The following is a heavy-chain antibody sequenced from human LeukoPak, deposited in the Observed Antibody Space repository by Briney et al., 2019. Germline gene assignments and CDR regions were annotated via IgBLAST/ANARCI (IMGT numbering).Heavy chain of an antibody. CDR2: INPNSGGT. CDR3: ARVLNYYDSSGYYFDY. D-gene: IGHD3-22*01. CDR1: GYTFTGYY. V-gene: IGHV1-2*02. J-gene: IGHJ4*02. Sequence: ASVKVSCKASGYTFTGYYMHWVRQAPGQGLEWMGWINPNSGGTNYAQKFQGRVTMTRDTSISIAYMELSRLRSDDTAVYYCARVLNYYDSSGYYFDYWGQGTLVTVSS.